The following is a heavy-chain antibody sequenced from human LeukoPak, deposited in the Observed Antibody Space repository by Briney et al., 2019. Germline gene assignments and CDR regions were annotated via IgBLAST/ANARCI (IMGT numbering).Heavy chain of an antibody. J-gene: IGHJ6*02. Sequence: GASVTVSCKASGGTFSSYAISWVRQAPGQGLEWMGGIIPIFGTANYAQKFQGRVTITADESTSTAYMELSSLRSEDTAVYYCARHYDFWSGSENYGMDVWGQGTTVTVSS. CDR3: ARHYDFWSGSENYGMDV. CDR2: IIPIFGTA. D-gene: IGHD3-3*01. CDR1: GGTFSSYA. V-gene: IGHV1-69*13.